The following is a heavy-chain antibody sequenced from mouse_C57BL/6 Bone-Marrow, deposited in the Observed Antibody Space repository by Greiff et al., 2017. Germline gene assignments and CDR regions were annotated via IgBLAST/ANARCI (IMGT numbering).Heavy chain of an antibody. D-gene: IGHD4-1*02. V-gene: IGHV14-4*01. CDR3: TTLQLGSY. Sequence: EVQLQQSGAELVRPGASVKLSCTASGFNIKDDYMHWVKQRPEQGLEWIGWIDPENGDTEYASQFQGKATITADTSSNTAYLQLSSLTSEDTAVYYCTTLQLGSYWGQGTTLTVSS. J-gene: IGHJ2*01. CDR2: IDPENGDT. CDR1: GFNIKDDY.